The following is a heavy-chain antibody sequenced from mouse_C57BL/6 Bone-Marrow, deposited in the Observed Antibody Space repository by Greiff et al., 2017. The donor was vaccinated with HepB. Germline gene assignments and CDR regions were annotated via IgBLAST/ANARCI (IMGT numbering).Heavy chain of an antibody. V-gene: IGHV1-19*01. CDR1: GYTFTDYY. CDR2: INPYNGGT. J-gene: IGHJ3*01. D-gene: IGHD4-1*01. Sequence: VQLQQSGPVLVKPGASVKMSCKASGYTFTDYYMNWVKQSHGKSLEWIGVINPYNGGTSYNQKFKGKATLTVDKSSSTAYMELNSLTSEDSAVYYCARGGNGPGGFAYWGQGTLVTVSA. CDR3: ARGGNGPGGFAY.